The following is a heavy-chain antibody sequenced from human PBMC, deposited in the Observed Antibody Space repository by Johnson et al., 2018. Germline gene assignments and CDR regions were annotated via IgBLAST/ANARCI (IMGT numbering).Heavy chain of an antibody. D-gene: IGHD5-24*01. CDR2: IIPKFDTA. CDR1: GGTFKSYA. J-gene: IGHJ3*02. Sequence: QVQLQESGAAVKKPGSSVKVSCKASGGTFKSYAITWLRQAPGQGFEWMGGIIPKFDTANYAQKFQGRATMTGNKFTMTAYLDLSRLRAEDTAVYYCAVEMQNIWCQGTMVTVSS. V-gene: IGHV1-69*06. CDR3: AVEMQNI.